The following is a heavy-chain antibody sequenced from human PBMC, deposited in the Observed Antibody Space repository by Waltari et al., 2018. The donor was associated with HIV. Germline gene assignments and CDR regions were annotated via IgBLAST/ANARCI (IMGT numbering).Heavy chain of an antibody. CDR3: ARGLSYFDGKPLPWYFDV. D-gene: IGHD1-26*01. V-gene: IGHV3-48*02. CDR2: MGTSAIAR. J-gene: IGHJ2*01. CDR1: GFSLTSYS. Sequence: EEQLLQSGGKFVQPGESLRLSCVASGFSLTSYSVNWVRQAPGKGREWVSHMGTSAIARSYAYSVNARFTVLADKAKQSVYLQISNRQDEDSAMYYCARGLSYFDGKPLPWYFDVWGRGSRVIVAS.